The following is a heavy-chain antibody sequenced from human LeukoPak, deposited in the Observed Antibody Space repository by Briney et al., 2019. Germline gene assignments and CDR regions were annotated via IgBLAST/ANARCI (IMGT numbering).Heavy chain of an antibody. CDR1: GFTFGDYA. J-gene: IGHJ4*02. Sequence: GGSLRLSCTASGFTFGDYAMSWIRQAPGKGLEWVGFIRSKAYGVTADYAASVKGRFTISRDDSKAIAYLQMNSLKTEDTAVYHCTRDRGAYNLYDYWGQGTLVTVSS. V-gene: IGHV3-49*03. CDR2: IRSKAYGVTA. D-gene: IGHD1-1*01. CDR3: TRDRGAYNLYDY.